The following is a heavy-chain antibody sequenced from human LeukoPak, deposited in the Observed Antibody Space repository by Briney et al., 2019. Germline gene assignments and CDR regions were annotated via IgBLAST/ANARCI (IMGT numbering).Heavy chain of an antibody. CDR1: GGSFSGYY. V-gene: IGHV4-34*01. Sequence: SETLSLTCAVYGGSFSGYYWSWIRQPPGKGLEWIGEINHSGSTNYNPSLKSRVTISADTSKNQFSLKLSSVTAADTAVYYCARGDAGTDYWGQGTLVTVSS. J-gene: IGHJ4*02. CDR2: INHSGST. D-gene: IGHD6-13*01. CDR3: ARGDAGTDY.